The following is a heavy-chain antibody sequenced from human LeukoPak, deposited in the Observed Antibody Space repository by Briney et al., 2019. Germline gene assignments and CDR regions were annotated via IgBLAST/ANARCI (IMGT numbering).Heavy chain of an antibody. CDR3: ARMYRQNYYDSSGYFQFDAFDI. Sequence: SETLSLTCTVSGGSISSYYWSWIRQPPGKGLEWIGYIYYSGSTNYNPSLKSRVTISVDTSKNQFSLKLSSVTAADTAVYYCARMYRQNYYDSSGYFQFDAFDIWGQGTMVTVSS. V-gene: IGHV4-59*01. D-gene: IGHD3-22*01. CDR2: IYYSGST. J-gene: IGHJ3*02. CDR1: GGSISSYY.